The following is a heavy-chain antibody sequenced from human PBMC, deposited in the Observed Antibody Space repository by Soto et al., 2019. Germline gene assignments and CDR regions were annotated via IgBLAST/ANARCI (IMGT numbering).Heavy chain of an antibody. CDR1: GFSLSTSGVG. CDR3: APLSYGSGTN. V-gene: IGHV2-5*02. Sequence: QITLKESGPTLVKPTQTLTLTCTFSGFSLSTSGVGVGWIRQPPGKALEWLALIYWDDDKRYSPCLKSRLTITKETSKNQVGLTMTNMDPVDTDTSYYAPLSYGSGTNWGQGTLVTASS. D-gene: IGHD3-10*01. CDR2: IYWDDDK. J-gene: IGHJ4*02.